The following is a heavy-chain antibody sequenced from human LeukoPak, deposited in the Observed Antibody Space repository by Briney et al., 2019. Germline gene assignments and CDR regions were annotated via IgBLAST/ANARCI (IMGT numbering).Heavy chain of an antibody. J-gene: IGHJ2*01. CDR1: GGSISSSNW. V-gene: IGHV4-4*02. CDR3: AMTPITMVRGVKALWYFDL. D-gene: IGHD3-10*01. Sequence: PSGTLSLTCAVSGGSISSSNWWSWVRQPPGKGLEWIGEIYHSGSTNYNPSLKSRVTISVDKSKNQFSLKLSSVTAADTAVYYCAMTPITMVRGVKALWYFDLWGRGTLVTVSS. CDR2: IYHSGST.